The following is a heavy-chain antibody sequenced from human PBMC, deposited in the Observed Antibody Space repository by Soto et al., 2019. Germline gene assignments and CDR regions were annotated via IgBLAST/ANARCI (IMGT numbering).Heavy chain of an antibody. D-gene: IGHD2-21*01. Sequence: GASVKVSCKASGYTFTSYYMHWVRQAPGQGLEWMGIINPSGGSTSYAQKFQGRVTMTRDTSTSTVYMELSSLRSEDTAVYYCARDRGHPVIRYYFDYWGQGTLVTVSS. V-gene: IGHV1-46*01. CDR2: INPSGGST. J-gene: IGHJ4*02. CDR3: ARDRGHPVIRYYFDY. CDR1: GYTFTSYY.